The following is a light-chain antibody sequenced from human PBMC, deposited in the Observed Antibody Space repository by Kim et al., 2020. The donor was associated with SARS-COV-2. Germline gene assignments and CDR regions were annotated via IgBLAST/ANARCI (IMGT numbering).Light chain of an antibody. Sequence: QSALTQPPSASGSPGQSVTISCTGTSSDVAGYNCVSWYQQHPGKAPKLMIYEVSKWPSGVPDRFSGSKSGNTASLTGSGLQAEDEADYHCSSHAAISNFVFGIGTKVTVL. J-gene: IGLJ1*01. CDR1: SSDVAGYNC. CDR3: SSHAAISNFV. V-gene: IGLV2-8*01. CDR2: EVS.